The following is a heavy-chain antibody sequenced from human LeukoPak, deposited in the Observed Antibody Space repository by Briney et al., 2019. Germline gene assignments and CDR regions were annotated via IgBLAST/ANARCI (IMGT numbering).Heavy chain of an antibody. Sequence: SETLSLTCTVSGGSISSSSYYWGWIRQPPGKGLEWIGSIYYSGSTYYNPSLKSRVTISVDTSKNQFSLKLSSVTAADTAVYYCARHLVEMATTFFHYWGQGTLVTVSS. CDR3: ARHLVEMATTFFHY. CDR2: IYYSGST. V-gene: IGHV4-39*01. D-gene: IGHD5-24*01. J-gene: IGHJ4*02. CDR1: GGSISSSSYY.